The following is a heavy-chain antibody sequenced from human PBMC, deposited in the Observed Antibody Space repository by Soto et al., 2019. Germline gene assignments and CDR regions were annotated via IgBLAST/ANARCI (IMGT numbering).Heavy chain of an antibody. J-gene: IGHJ4*02. CDR3: ARGPGGPDGPGDY. V-gene: IGHV1-3*01. Sequence: QVQLVQSGAEVKKPGASVKVSCKASGYTFTSYAMHWVRQAPGQRLEWMGWINAGNGNTKYSQKFKGRVTITRDTSASTADMELSSLRSEYTAVYYCARGPGGPDGPGDYWGQGTLVTVSS. CDR1: GYTFTSYA. D-gene: IGHD2-15*01. CDR2: INAGNGNT.